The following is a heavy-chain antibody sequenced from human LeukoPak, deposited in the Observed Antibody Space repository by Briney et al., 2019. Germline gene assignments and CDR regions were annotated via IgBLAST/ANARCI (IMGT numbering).Heavy chain of an antibody. CDR2: ISYDGSNE. D-gene: IGHD3-22*01. CDR1: GFTFSSYA. Sequence: PGGSLRLSCAASGFTFSSYALHWVRQAPGRGLDWVADISYDGSNEYYADSVRGRFTISRDNSKNTLYLQMNSLRAEDTAVYYCAKGDMIVVVNDYWGQGTLVTVSS. J-gene: IGHJ4*02. CDR3: AKGDMIVVVNDY. V-gene: IGHV3-30-3*01.